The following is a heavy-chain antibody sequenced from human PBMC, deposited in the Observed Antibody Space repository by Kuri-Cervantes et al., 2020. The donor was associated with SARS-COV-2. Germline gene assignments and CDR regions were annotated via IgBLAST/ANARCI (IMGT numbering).Heavy chain of an antibody. CDR1: GGSFRGYY. J-gene: IGHJ4*02. CDR3: ARYGSGWRFDY. V-gene: IGHV4-34*01. CDR2: INHSGNT. Sequence: SQTLSLTCAVYGGSFRGYYWSWIRQPPGKGLEWIGEINHSGNTNYNPSLKSRVTISVDTSKNQFSLKLSSVTAADTAVYYCARYGSGWRFDYWGQGTLVTVSS. D-gene: IGHD6-19*01.